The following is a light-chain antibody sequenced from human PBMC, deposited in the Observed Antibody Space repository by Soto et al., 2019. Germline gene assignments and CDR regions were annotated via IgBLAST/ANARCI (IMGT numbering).Light chain of an antibody. CDR1: QGISDY. V-gene: IGKV1-39*01. CDR3: RQSYSTPPIT. CDR2: AAS. J-gene: IGKJ5*01. Sequence: DIQMTHSPSSLSASVGDTVRITCRASQGISDYLNWYQHKPGKAPKLLIYAASNLQSGVPLRFSGSGSGTDFTLTISSLQPEDFATYYCRQSYSTPPITFGQGTRLEIK.